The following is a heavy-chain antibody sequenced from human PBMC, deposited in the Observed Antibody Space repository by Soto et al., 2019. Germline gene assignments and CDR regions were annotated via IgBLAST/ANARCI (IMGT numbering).Heavy chain of an antibody. D-gene: IGHD1-26*01. CDR2: INSDGSST. CDR3: AREVRGWELTYYFDS. V-gene: IGHV3-74*01. CDR1: GFTFSSYW. J-gene: IGHJ4*02. Sequence: EVQLVESGGGLVQPGGSLRLSCAASGFTFSSYWMHWVRQAPGKGLVWVSRINSDGSSTSYADSVKGRFTISRDNAKNTLYLQMNSLRAEDTAVYYCAREVRGWELTYYFDSCGQGTLVTVSS.